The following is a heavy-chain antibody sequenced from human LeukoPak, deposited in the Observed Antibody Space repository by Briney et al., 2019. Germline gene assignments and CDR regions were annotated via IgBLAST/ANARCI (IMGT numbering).Heavy chain of an antibody. CDR3: ARVTNYYYMDV. V-gene: IGHV1-2*02. Sequence: VASVKVSCKASGYTFTGYYIHWVRQAPGQGLEWMGWINPNTGDTHYAQKILGRVTMTRDTSVSTAYTELSRLTSDDTAVYYCARVTNYYYMDVWGKGTTVTVS. CDR1: GYTFTGYY. D-gene: IGHD1-14*01. J-gene: IGHJ6*03. CDR2: INPNTGDT.